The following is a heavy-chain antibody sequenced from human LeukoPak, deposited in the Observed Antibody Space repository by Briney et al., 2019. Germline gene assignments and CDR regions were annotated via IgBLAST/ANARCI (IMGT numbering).Heavy chain of an antibody. J-gene: IGHJ4*02. V-gene: IGHV3-64*01. D-gene: IGHD1-26*01. CDR1: GFTFSSYA. CDR2: ISSDGDST. Sequence: PGESLRLSCAASGFTFSSYAMHWVRQAPGKGLEYVSAISSDGDSTYYANSVKGRFTISRDNSKNTLYLQMGSLRAEDMAVYYCSTEEGSGSYGYWGQGTLVTVSS. CDR3: STEEGSGSYGY.